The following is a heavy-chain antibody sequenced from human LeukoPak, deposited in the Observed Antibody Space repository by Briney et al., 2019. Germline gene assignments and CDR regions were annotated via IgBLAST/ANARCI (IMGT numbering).Heavy chain of an antibody. J-gene: IGHJ4*02. CDR3: ASWAGYCSNANCYTTSLDY. D-gene: IGHD2-2*02. V-gene: IGHV1-18*01. CDR2: ISTYNGNT. CDR1: GGTFSSYA. Sequence: GASVKVSCKASGGTFSSYAISWVRQAPGQGLEWMGWISTYNGNTNYAQKLQDRVTMTTETSTSTAYMELRSLRSDDTAVYYCASWAGYCSNANCYTTSLDYWGQGTLVSVSS.